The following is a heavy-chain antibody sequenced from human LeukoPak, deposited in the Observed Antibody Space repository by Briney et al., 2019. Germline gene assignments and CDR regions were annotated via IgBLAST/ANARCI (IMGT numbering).Heavy chain of an antibody. CDR1: GFTVSSNH. D-gene: IGHD3-10*01. CDR2: LYSGGTT. Sequence: PGGSLRLSCAVSGFTVSSNHMSWVRQAPGEGLEWVSVLYSGGTTYYADSVKDRFTMSRDNSKNTVYLQMKSLRAEDTAVYYCARGGESPSAFDYWGQGTLVTVSS. V-gene: IGHV3-53*01. CDR3: ARGGESPSAFDY. J-gene: IGHJ4*02.